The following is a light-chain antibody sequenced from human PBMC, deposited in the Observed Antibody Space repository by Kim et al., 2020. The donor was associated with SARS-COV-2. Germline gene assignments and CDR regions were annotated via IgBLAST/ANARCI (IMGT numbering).Light chain of an antibody. Sequence: DIQMTQSPSSLSASVGDRVTITCRASQGISNSLAWYQQRPGQVPKLLIYAASTLQSGVPSRLSGSGSGTDFTLTISSLQPEDVATYYCQKYNSDPLTFGPGTKVDIK. J-gene: IGKJ3*01. V-gene: IGKV1-27*01. CDR2: AAS. CDR3: QKYNSDPLT. CDR1: QGISNS.